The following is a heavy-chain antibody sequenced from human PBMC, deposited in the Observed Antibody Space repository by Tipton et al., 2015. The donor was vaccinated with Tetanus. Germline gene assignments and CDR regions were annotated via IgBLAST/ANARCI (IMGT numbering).Heavy chain of an antibody. CDR2: IYSGGST. V-gene: IGHV3-53*01. CDR3: ARDIGRVGVVNY. J-gene: IGHJ4*02. CDR1: GFTASSNY. Sequence: SLRLSCAASGFTASSNYMSWVRQAPGKGLEWVSVIYSGGSTYYADSVKGRFTISRDNSKNTLYLQMNSLRAEDTAVYYCARDIGRVGVVNYWGQGTLVTVSS. D-gene: IGHD3-3*01.